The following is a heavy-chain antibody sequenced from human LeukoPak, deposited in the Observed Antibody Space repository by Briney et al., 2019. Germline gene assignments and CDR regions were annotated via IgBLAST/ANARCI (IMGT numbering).Heavy chain of an antibody. J-gene: IGHJ3*02. CDR3: AKDPTSDSSSWGYDAFDI. Sequence: PGGSLRLSCAASGFTFSSYAMSWVRQAPGKGLEGVSAISGSGGSTYYADSVKGRFTISRDNSKNTLYLQMNSLRAEDTAVYYCAKDPTSDSSSWGYDAFDIWGQGTMVTVSS. CDR1: GFTFSSYA. V-gene: IGHV3-23*01. CDR2: ISGSGGST. D-gene: IGHD6-13*01.